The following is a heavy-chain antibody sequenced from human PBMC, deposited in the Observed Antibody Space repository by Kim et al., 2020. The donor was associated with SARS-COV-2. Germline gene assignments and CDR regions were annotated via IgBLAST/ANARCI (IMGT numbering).Heavy chain of an antibody. CDR2: IYSGGGT. V-gene: IGHV3-53*01. CDR1: GFTVSSNY. CDR3: ATSPTLWFGELFGY. D-gene: IGHD3-10*01. J-gene: IGHJ4*02. Sequence: GGSLRLSCAASGFTVSSNYMSWVRQAPGKGLEWVSVIYSGGGTYYADSVKGRFTISRDNSKNTLYLQMNSLRAEDTAVYYCATSPTLWFGELFGYWGQGTLVTVSS.